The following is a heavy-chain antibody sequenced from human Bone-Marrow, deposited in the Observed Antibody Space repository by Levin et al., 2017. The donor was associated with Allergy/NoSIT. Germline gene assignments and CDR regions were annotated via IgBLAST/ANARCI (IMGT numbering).Heavy chain of an antibody. CDR3: VRGFDY. CDR1: GYTFTDYG. CDR2: ISAYNGNT. V-gene: IGHV1-18*01. Sequence: GESLKISCKASGYTFTDYGISWVRQAPGQGLEWMGWISAYNGNTNHAQKFQGRVTMTTDTATSTAYMELRSLRSDDTGVYYCVRGFDYWGQGTLVTVSS. J-gene: IGHJ4*02.